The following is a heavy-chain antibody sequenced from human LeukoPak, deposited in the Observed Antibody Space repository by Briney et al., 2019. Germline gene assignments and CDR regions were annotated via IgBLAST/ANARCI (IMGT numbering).Heavy chain of an antibody. CDR1: GYTFTGYY. CDR3: ATSGTTESAFDI. D-gene: IGHD1-7*01. V-gene: IGHV1-2*04. J-gene: IGHJ3*02. CDR2: INPNSGGT. Sequence: GASVKVSCKASGYTFTGYYLHWVRQAPGQGLEWMGWINPNSGGTYYAQKFQGWVIMTRDTSISTAYMELSRLRSDDTAVYYCATSGTTESAFDIWGQGTLVTVSS.